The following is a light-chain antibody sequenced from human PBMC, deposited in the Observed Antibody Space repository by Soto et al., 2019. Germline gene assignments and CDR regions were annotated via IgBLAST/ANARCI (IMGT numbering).Light chain of an antibody. CDR3: QQSYSIPPT. J-gene: IGKJ1*01. CDR1: QTISSF. Sequence: DIHMTQSPSSLSASVGDTVTITCRASQTISSFLNWYQQKPGKAPKVLIFDTSSLQSGVPSRFSGSGAGTEFALTISNLQPEDFATYYCQQSYSIPPTFGLGTKVDIK. V-gene: IGKV1-39*01. CDR2: DTS.